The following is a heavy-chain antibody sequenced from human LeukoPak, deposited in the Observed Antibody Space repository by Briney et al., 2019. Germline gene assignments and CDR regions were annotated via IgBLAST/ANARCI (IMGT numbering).Heavy chain of an antibody. CDR1: GFTFSSYS. CDR2: ISSSSSYI. CDR3: ARDLRANKTFDY. V-gene: IGHV3-21*01. J-gene: IGHJ4*02. D-gene: IGHD1/OR15-1a*01. Sequence: PGGSLRLSCAASGFTFSSYSMNWVRQAPGKGLEWVSSISSSSSYIYYADSVKGRFTISRDNAKNSLYLQMNSLRAEDTAVYYCARDLRANKTFDYWGLGTLVTVSS.